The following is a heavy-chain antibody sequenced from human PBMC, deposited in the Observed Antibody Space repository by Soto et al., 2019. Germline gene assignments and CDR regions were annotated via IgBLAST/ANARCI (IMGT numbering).Heavy chain of an antibody. Sequence: QVQLEESGPGLVKPSQTLSLTCTVSGDSINSGAYYWNWVRQHPGKGLEWIGYMYYSGSTHYNASFRSRLNITVNTRKNQFSLRLYSVTAADTAVYYCARLGGHKGERDYWGQGTLVTVSS. CDR1: GDSINSGAYY. J-gene: IGHJ4*02. D-gene: IGHD2-15*01. V-gene: IGHV4-31*03. CDR3: ARLGGHKGERDY. CDR2: MYYSGST.